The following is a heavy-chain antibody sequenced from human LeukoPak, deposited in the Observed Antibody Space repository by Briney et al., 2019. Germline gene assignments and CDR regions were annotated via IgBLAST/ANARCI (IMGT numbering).Heavy chain of an antibody. Sequence: PGGSLRLSCAASGFTFSSYGMHWVRQAPGKGLEWVAVISYDGSNKYYADSVKGRFTISRDNSKNTLYLQMNSLRAEDTAVYYCAKPRGADDAFDIWGQGTMVTVSS. CDR3: AKPRGADDAFDI. J-gene: IGHJ3*02. CDR2: ISYDGSNK. D-gene: IGHD3-10*01. V-gene: IGHV3-30*18. CDR1: GFTFSSYG.